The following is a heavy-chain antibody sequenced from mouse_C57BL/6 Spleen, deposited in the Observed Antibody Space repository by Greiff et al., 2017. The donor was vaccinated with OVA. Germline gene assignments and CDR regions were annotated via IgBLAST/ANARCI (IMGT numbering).Heavy chain of an antibody. D-gene: IGHD4-1*01. CDR1: GYSITSGYY. V-gene: IGHV3-6*01. CDR2: ISYDGSN. CDR3: ARNWRDAMDY. Sequence: EVQVVESGPGLVKPSQSLSLTCSVPGYSITSGYYWNWIRQFPGNKLEWMGYISYDGSNNYNPSLKNRISITRDTSKNQFFLKLNSVTTEDTATYYCARNWRDAMDYWGQGTSVTVSS. J-gene: IGHJ4*01.